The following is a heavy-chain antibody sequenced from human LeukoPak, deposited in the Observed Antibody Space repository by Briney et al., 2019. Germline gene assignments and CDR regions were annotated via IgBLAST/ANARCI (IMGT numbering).Heavy chain of an antibody. Sequence: GGSLRLSCAASEFTFSSYWMHWVRQAPGKGLVWVSRINSDGSSTTYADSVKGRFTISRDNAKNTLYLQMNSLRAEDTAVYYCARGSSSWDLDYWGQGTLATVSS. V-gene: IGHV3-74*01. CDR2: INSDGSST. CDR1: EFTFSSYW. D-gene: IGHD6-13*01. CDR3: ARGSSSWDLDY. J-gene: IGHJ4*02.